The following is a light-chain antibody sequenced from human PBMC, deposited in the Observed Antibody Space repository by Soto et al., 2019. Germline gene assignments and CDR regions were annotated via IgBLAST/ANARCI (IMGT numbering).Light chain of an antibody. V-gene: IGLV1-40*01. CDR2: GSI. CDR1: SSNIGAGYD. CDR3: QYYNSTLSARYV. Sequence: QSVLTQPPSVSGAPGQRVTISCTGSSSNIGAGYDVHWYQQRPGTAPKLLIFGSINRPSGVPDRFSGSKSGTSASLAITGLQAEDEGDYYCQYYNSTLSARYVFGTGTKVTVL. J-gene: IGLJ1*01.